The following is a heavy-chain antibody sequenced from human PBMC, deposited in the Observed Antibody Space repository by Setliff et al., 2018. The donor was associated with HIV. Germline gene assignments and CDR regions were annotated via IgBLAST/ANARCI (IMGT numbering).Heavy chain of an antibody. J-gene: IGHJ6*02. CDR1: GFTFSRYE. V-gene: IGHV3-48*03. D-gene: IGHD3-10*01. Sequence: GGSLRLSCTASGFTFSRYEMNWVRQAPGKGLEWVSHITSSGRTTFYADPVKGRFTISRDNAKNSLYQQMNSLRAEDTAIYYCVRSVIGYYYYGMDVWGQGTLVTVSS. CDR2: ITSSGRTT. CDR3: VRSVIGYYYYGMDV.